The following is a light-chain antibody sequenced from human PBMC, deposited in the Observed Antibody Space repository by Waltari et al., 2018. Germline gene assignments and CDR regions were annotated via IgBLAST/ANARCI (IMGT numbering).Light chain of an antibody. J-gene: IGKJ1*01. Sequence: EIHMTQSPSSVSASLGDRVAMSCRARQDISTSLAWYQQKSGKAPSLLIYHSSTLQSGVPSRFSGAGTGTDFTLTINHLPPEDFATYFCQQGDTSPPTFGPGTKVELK. CDR1: QDISTS. V-gene: IGKV1-12*01. CDR2: HSS. CDR3: QQGDTSPPT.